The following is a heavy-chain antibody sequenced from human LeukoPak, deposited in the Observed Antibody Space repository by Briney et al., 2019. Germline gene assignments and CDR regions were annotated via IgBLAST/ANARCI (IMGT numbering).Heavy chain of an antibody. Sequence: ASVKVSCTASGYTFTSYAMNWVRQAPGQGLEWMGWINTNTGNPTYAQGFTGRFVFSLDTSVSTAYLQISSLKAEDTAVYYCARDYVEMVTIYDYYYGMDVWGQGTTVTVSS. CDR2: INTNTGNP. D-gene: IGHD5-24*01. CDR3: ARDYVEMVTIYDYYYGMDV. J-gene: IGHJ6*02. V-gene: IGHV7-4-1*02. CDR1: GYTFTSYA.